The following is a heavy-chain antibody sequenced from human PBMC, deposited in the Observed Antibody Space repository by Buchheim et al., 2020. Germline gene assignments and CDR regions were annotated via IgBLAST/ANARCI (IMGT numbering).Heavy chain of an antibody. CDR3: ARGWSYSNPPGSPQHCDY. D-gene: IGHD6-13*01. Sequence: QLQLQESGSGLVKPSQTLSLTCAVSGGSISSGGYSWSWIRQPPGKGLEWIGEINHSGSTNYNPSLKSRVTISVDTSKNQFSLKLSSVTAADTAVYYCARGWSYSNPPGSPQHCDYWGQGTL. V-gene: IGHV4-30-2*01. CDR2: INHSGST. CDR1: GGSISSGGYS. J-gene: IGHJ4*02.